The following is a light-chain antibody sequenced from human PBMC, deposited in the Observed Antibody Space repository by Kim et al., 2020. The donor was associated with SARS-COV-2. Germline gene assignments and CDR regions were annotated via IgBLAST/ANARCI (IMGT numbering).Light chain of an antibody. V-gene: IGLV2-14*03. CDR1: SSDIGGYNY. J-gene: IGLJ2*01. CDR2: DVT. Sequence: QSALTQPASLSGSPGESITIPCSGSSSDIGGYNYVSWYQQHPGKAPKLMIYDVTKRPSGVSDRFSGSKSANMASLTIFGLQAEHEADYYCSSYTTTSAVVFGGGTKLTVL. CDR3: SSYTTTSAVV.